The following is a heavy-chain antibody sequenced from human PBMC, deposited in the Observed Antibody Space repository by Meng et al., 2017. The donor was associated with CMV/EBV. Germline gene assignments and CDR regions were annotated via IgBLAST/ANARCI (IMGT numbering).Heavy chain of an antibody. J-gene: IGHJ6*02. D-gene: IGHD3-3*01. Sequence: ASVKVSCKASGYTFTGYYMHWFRQAPGQGLEWMGWINPNSCGTNYAQKFQGRVTMTRDTSISTAYMELSRLRSDDTAVYYCARDLKSFDFWSGYSNYYYYGMDVWGQGTTVTVSS. CDR3: ARDLKSFDFWSGYSNYYYYGMDV. V-gene: IGHV1-2*02. CDR1: GYTFTGYY. CDR2: INPNSCGT.